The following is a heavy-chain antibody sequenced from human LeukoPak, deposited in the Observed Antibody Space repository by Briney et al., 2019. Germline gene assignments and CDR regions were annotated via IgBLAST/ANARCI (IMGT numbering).Heavy chain of an antibody. Sequence: SSETLSPTCAVYGGSFSGYYWSWIRQPPGKGLEWIGEINHSGSTNYNPSLKSRVTISVDTSKNQFSLKLSSVTAADTAVYYCARRRRPNYYDSSGYVYYFDYWGQGTLVTVSS. D-gene: IGHD3-22*01. CDR3: ARRRRPNYYDSSGYVYYFDY. CDR2: INHSGST. CDR1: GGSFSGYY. V-gene: IGHV4-34*01. J-gene: IGHJ4*02.